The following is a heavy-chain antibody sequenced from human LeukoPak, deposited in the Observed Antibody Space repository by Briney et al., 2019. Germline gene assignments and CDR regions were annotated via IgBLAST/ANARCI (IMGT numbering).Heavy chain of an antibody. Sequence: SVKVSCKASGGTFSSYTISWVRQAPGQGLEWMGRIIPILGIANYAQKFQGRVTITADKSTSTAYMELSSLRSEDTAVYYCARDLGYCTGGTCYPNWFDPWGQGTLVTVSS. V-gene: IGHV1-69*04. CDR1: GGTFSSYT. D-gene: IGHD2-15*01. J-gene: IGHJ5*02. CDR3: ARDLGYCTGGTCYPNWFDP. CDR2: IIPILGIA.